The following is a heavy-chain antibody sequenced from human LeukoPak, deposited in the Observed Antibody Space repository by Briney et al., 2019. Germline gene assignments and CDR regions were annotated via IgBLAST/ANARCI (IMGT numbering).Heavy chain of an antibody. D-gene: IGHD6-19*01. Sequence: ESLKISCKASGYTFTSYDINWVRQATGQGLEWLGYMNPNSGNTRYAQKFQGRVTMTRNTSINTAYVELSSLRSEDTAVYYCARVGWGAVAGRENHYAYYYMDVWGAGTTVTISS. J-gene: IGHJ6*03. CDR1: GYTFTSYD. CDR2: MNPNSGNT. V-gene: IGHV1-8*01. CDR3: ARVGWGAVAGRENHYAYYYMDV.